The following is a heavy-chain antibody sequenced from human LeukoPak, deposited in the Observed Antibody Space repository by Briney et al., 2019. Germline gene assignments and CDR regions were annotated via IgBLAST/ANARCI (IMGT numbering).Heavy chain of an antibody. Sequence: PSETLSLTCNVSGDSISSSSYYWSWIRVPPGKGLEWIGSIYYAGSTYYNPSLKSRVTISVDTSKNQFSLKLSSVTAADTAVYYCARDSSSYDTSYFDYWGQGTLVTVSS. D-gene: IGHD6-6*01. CDR3: ARDSSSYDTSYFDY. V-gene: IGHV4-39*07. CDR1: GDSISSSSYY. J-gene: IGHJ4*02. CDR2: IYYAGST.